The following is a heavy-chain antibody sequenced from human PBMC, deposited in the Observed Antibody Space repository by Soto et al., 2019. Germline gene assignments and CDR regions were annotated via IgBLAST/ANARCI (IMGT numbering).Heavy chain of an antibody. D-gene: IGHD2-15*01. CDR1: GGSISGYY. Sequence: QVQLQESGPGLVKPSETLSLSCSVSGGSISGYYWSWIRQPPGKGPEWLGFVYNSGSTNYNPSLKSRVTISVDTSKTQFSLRVNSVTAADTAVYYCARGAPYCSAGSCFDYWGQGSLVTVSS. V-gene: IGHV4-59*08. CDR3: ARGAPYCSAGSCFDY. CDR2: VYNSGST. J-gene: IGHJ4*02.